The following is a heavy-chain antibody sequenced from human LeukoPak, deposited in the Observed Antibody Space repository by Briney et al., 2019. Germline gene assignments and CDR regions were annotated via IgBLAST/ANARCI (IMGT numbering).Heavy chain of an antibody. CDR3: ARHGYYYGSGSYYLYYFDY. V-gene: IGHV4-39*01. D-gene: IGHD3-10*01. CDR1: GGSISSYY. Sequence: SETLSLTCTVSGGSISSYYWSWIRQPPGKGLEWIGSIYYSGSTYYNPSLKSRVTISVDTSKNQFSLKLSSVTAADTAVYYCARHGYYYGSGSYYLYYFDYWGQGTLVTVSS. J-gene: IGHJ4*02. CDR2: IYYSGST.